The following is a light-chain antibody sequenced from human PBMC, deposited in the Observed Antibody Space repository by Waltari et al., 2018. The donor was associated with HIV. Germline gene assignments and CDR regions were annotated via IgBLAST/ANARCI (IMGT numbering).Light chain of an antibody. CDR3: CSYAGSSNVV. V-gene: IGLV2-23*01. CDR2: EGS. CDR1: SSDVGSYNL. J-gene: IGLJ2*01. Sequence: QSALTKPASGSGSPGQSITISCTGTSSDVGSYNLFSWYQQPPGKAPKLMIYEGSKRPSGVSNRFSGSKSGNTASLTISGLQAEDEADYYCCSYAGSSNVVFGGGTKLTVL.